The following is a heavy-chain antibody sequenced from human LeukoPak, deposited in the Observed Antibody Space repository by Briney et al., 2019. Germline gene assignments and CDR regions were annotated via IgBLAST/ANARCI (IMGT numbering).Heavy chain of an antibody. CDR3: ATRGGDLWSGFEK. CDR1: GDSLTDLN. D-gene: IGHD3-3*01. V-gene: IGHV1-24*01. Sequence: ASVKVSCKVSGDSLTDLNIQWVRQAPGKGLECLGGFDPEQAKTIYAQNFQGRVTMTEDASTDTASMELHSLKSEDTAVYYCATRGGDLWSGFEKWGQGTLIIVSS. CDR2: FDPEQAKT. J-gene: IGHJ4*02.